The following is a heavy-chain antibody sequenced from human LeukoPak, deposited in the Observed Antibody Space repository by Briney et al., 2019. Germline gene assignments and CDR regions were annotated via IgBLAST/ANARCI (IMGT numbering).Heavy chain of an antibody. CDR1: GYTFGNHW. J-gene: IGHJ3*02. CDR3: ARHLPDYGGNPNAFDI. D-gene: IGHD4-23*01. Sequence: GESLKISCQASGYTFGNHWIGWVRQMPGKGLEWMGIIYPGDSDTRYSPSFQGQVTISADKSISTAYLQWSSLKASDTAMYYCARHLPDYGGNPNAFDIWGQGTMVTVSS. V-gene: IGHV5-51*01. CDR2: IYPGDSDT.